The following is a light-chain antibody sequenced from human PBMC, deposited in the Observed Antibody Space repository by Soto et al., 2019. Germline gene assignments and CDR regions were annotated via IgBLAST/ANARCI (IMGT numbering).Light chain of an antibody. V-gene: IGLV1-51*01. CDR3: GTWDTKLSAVV. J-gene: IGLJ2*01. Sequence: QAVATQPPSISETPGQKVTISCSGSSSNIGSNFVSWYQQLPGTAPKLLIFDNSQRPSGILDRFFGSKSGTSATLGITGPQTGDEAVYYCGTWDTKLSAVVFGGGTKLTVL. CDR2: DNS. CDR1: SSNIGSNF.